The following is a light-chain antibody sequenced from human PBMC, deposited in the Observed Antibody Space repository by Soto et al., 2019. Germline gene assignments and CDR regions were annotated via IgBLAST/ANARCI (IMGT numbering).Light chain of an antibody. CDR1: QSVSSSY. CDR2: GAS. CDR3: QQDGSSPPLT. J-gene: IGKJ4*01. Sequence: ELVLTQSPGTLSLSPGERATLSCRASQSVSSSYLAWYQQKPGQAPRLLIYGASSRATGIPDRFSGSGSGTDFTLTSSRLEPEDFAVYYCQQDGSSPPLTFGGGTKVEIK. V-gene: IGKV3-20*01.